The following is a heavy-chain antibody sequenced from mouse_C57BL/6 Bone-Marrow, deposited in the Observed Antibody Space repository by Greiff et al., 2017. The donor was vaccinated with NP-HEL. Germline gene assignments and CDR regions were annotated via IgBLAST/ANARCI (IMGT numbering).Heavy chain of an antibody. D-gene: IGHD2-2*01. J-gene: IGHJ3*01. CDR3: ASLYGCDGAWFAY. CDR2: IDPSDSYT. V-gene: IGHV1-59*01. CDR1: GYTFTSYW. Sequence: QVQLQQSGAELVRPGTSVKLSCKASGYTFTSYWMHWVKQRPGQGLEWIGVIDPSDSYTNYNQKFKGKATLTVDTSSSTAYMQLSSLTSEDSAVYYCASLYGCDGAWFAYWGQGTLVTVSA.